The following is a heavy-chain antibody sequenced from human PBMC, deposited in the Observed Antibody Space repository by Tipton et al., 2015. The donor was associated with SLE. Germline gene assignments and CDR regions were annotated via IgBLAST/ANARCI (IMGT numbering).Heavy chain of an antibody. Sequence: LRLSCTVSGCSISSSSYYWGWIRQPPGKGLEWIGRINTRGSSNYNPSLKSRVTISVDTSKNQFSLNMNSVTAADTAVYYCAKDVGGNSPFDSWGQGTLVTVSS. J-gene: IGHJ4*02. CDR2: INTRGSS. CDR1: GCSISSSSYY. CDR3: AKDVGGNSPFDS. V-gene: IGHV4-61*02. D-gene: IGHD3-16*01.